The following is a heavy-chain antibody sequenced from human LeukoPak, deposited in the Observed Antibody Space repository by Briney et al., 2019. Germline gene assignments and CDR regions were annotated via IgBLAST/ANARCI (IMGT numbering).Heavy chain of an antibody. Sequence: AETLCLICAVSGCSISSYYLRWIRQPAGKGLEWIGRICASGITKYHPSLKSRVAMAVGTPKNQFSLTLSSVTAADTAVYYCAREAADIVVVPAAIEYYYYYYMDVWGKGTKVTVSS. D-gene: IGHD2-2*02. V-gene: IGHV4-4*07. CDR2: ICASGIT. CDR1: GCSISSYY. J-gene: IGHJ6*03. CDR3: AREAADIVVVPAAIEYYYYYYMDV.